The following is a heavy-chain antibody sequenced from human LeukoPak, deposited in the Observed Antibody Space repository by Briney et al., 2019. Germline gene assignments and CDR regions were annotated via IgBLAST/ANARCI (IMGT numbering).Heavy chain of an antibody. J-gene: IGHJ6*03. CDR3: ARAQAARADYYYYYMDV. D-gene: IGHD6-6*01. CDR1: GFTFSSYE. Sequence: GGSLRLSCAASGFTFSSYEMNWVRQAPGKGLEWVSYISSSANTVYYADSVKGRFTISRDNAKNSLYLQMNSLRVEDTAVYYCARAQAARADYYYYYMDVWGKGTTVTVSS. V-gene: IGHV3-48*03. CDR2: ISSSANTV.